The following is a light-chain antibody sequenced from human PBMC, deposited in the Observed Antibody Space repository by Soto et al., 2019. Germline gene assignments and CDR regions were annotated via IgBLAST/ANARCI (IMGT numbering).Light chain of an antibody. CDR3: QQPNSYPRP. CDR2: TAS. J-gene: IGKJ1*01. CDR1: QMISTW. Sequence: DIQMTQSPSTLSASVGDRVTITCLASQMISTWLAWYQQKPEKAPKLLIYTASNLERVVPTRFSGSGSGTEFPLPISILQPDDFATYYCQQPNSYPRPLGQGTKVEIK. V-gene: IGKV1-5*03.